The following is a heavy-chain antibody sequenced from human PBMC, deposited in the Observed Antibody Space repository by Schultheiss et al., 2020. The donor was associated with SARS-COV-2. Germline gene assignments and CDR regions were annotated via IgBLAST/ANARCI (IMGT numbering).Heavy chain of an antibody. Sequence: GGSLRLSCAASGFTFSSYAMHWVRQAPGKGLEWVAVISYDGSNKYYADSVKGRFTISRDNSKNTLYLQMNSLRAEDTAVYYCARTATYYYYGMDVWGQGTRVTVCS. CDR2: ISYDGSNK. V-gene: IGHV3-30*04. CDR3: ARTATYYYYGMDV. CDR1: GFTFSSYA. J-gene: IGHJ6*02.